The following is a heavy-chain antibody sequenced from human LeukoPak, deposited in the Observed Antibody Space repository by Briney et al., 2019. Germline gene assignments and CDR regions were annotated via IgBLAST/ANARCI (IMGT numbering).Heavy chain of an antibody. CDR2: ISNSESS. D-gene: IGHD1-26*01. CDR1: GASITIYY. J-gene: IGHJ4*02. Sequence: SETLSLTCAVSGASITIYYWNWIRQPPGKGLEWIWRISNSESSNYNPSLKSRVTMSVDTSQNHFSLKLTSVTAADTAVYYCARGRSQFDYWGQGTLVTVSS. CDR3: ARGRSQFDY. V-gene: IGHV4-4*07.